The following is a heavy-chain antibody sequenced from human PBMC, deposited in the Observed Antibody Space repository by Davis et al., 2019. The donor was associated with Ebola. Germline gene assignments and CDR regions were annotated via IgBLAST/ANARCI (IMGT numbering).Heavy chain of an antibody. D-gene: IGHD2-8*01. Sequence: PSETLSLTCTVSGGSISSGGYYWSWIRQHPGKGLEWIGYIYYSGSTNYNPSLKSRVTISVDTSKNQFSLKLSSVTAADTAVYYCARDRRRYCTNGVCPRFDYWGQGTLVTVSS. CDR2: IYYSGST. CDR1: GGSISSGGYY. J-gene: IGHJ4*02. CDR3: ARDRRRYCTNGVCPRFDY. V-gene: IGHV4-61*08.